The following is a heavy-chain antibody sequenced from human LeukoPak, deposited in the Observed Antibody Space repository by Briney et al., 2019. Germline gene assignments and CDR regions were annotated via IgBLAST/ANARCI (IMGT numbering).Heavy chain of an antibody. Sequence: SETLSLTCTVSGGSISSSSYYWGWIRQPPGKGLEWIGSIYYSGSTYYNPSLKSRATISVDTSKSQFSLKLSSVTAADTAVYYCAREAPRHDSSGYYYVAPMGYWGQGTLVTVSS. J-gene: IGHJ4*02. CDR1: GGSISSSSYY. V-gene: IGHV4-39*07. CDR2: IYYSGST. D-gene: IGHD3-22*01. CDR3: AREAPRHDSSGYYYVAPMGY.